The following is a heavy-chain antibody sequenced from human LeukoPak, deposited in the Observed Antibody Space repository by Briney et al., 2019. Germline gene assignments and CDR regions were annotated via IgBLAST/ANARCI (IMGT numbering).Heavy chain of an antibody. CDR3: ARLGSSGYSGYDQSRIFDY. J-gene: IGHJ4*02. CDR2: IYYSGST. CDR1: GGSIGSYY. Sequence: SETLSLTCTVSGGSIGSYYWSWIRQPPGKGLEWIGYIYYSGSTNYNPSLKSRVTISVDTSKNQFSLKLSSVTAADTAVYYCARLGSSGYSGYDQSRIFDYWGQGTLVTVSS. D-gene: IGHD5-12*01. V-gene: IGHV4-59*08.